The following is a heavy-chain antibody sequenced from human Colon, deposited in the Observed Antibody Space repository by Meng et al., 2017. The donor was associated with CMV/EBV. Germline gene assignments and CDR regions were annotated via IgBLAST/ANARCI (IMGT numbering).Heavy chain of an antibody. J-gene: IGHJ4*02. D-gene: IGHD7-27*01. V-gene: IGHV1-8*01. CDR2: MTPKNGNT. CDR1: GYSVSSLD. Sequence: KVSCKPSGYSVSSLDISWVRQATGQGLEWMGWMTPKNGNTDSSQKFQGRLTMTWDASISTAYMELSSLRFEDTAVYYCARGVDAGVDFWGQGTLVTVSS. CDR3: ARGVDAGVDF.